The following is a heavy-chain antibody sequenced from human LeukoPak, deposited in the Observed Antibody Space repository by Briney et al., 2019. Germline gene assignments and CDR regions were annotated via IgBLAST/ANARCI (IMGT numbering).Heavy chain of an antibody. Sequence: GESLKISCKGSGYSFTSYWISWVRQMPGKGLEWMGIIYPGDSDTRYSPSFQGQVTISADKSISTAYLQWSSLKASDTAMYYCALSYDSSGYYNCYFDYWGQGTLVTVSS. CDR1: GYSFTSYW. CDR3: ALSYDSSGYYNCYFDY. V-gene: IGHV5-51*01. D-gene: IGHD3-22*01. J-gene: IGHJ4*02. CDR2: IYPGDSDT.